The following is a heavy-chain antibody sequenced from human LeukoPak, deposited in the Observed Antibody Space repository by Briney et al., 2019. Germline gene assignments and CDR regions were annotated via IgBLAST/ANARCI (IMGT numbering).Heavy chain of an antibody. CDR1: GFTFSHYS. Sequence: GGSLRLSCAASGFTFSHYSMNWVRQAPGEGLEWVSSISSSSSYIYYADSVKGRFISSRDNTKNSLYLQMNCLRAEDTDIYYCARDLRIVSGSYLDYWGQGTLVTVSS. CDR3: ARDLRIVSGSYLDY. D-gene: IGHD1-26*01. CDR2: ISSSSSYI. J-gene: IGHJ4*02. V-gene: IGHV3-21*01.